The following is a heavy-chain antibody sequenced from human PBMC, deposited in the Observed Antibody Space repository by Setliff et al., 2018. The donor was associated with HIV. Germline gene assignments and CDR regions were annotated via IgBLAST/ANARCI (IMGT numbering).Heavy chain of an antibody. V-gene: IGHV1-3*01. CDR1: GYTFSSYA. Sequence: ASVKVSCKASGYTFSSYAMHWVRQAPGQRLEWMGWINAGNGNTKYSQKFQGRVTITRETSASIAYMELSSLRSEDTAVYYCARSAYCGGDCYSFWDYWGQGTLVT. CDR3: ARSAYCGGDCYSFWDY. J-gene: IGHJ4*02. D-gene: IGHD2-21*01. CDR2: INAGNGNT.